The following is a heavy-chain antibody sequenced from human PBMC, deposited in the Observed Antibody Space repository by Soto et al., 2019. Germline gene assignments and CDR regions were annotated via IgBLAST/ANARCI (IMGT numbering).Heavy chain of an antibody. Sequence: QVQLVQSGAEVRKPGASVKVSCKASGYTFTSYDINWVRQATGQGLEWMGWMTPNNGKTGYAQKFQGRVTMTWNASIRTAYMELNSLRFVDTALYYCAIAINGEMAYVHWGQGTLVTVSS. J-gene: IGHJ4*02. V-gene: IGHV1-8*01. CDR1: GYTFTSYD. CDR3: AIAINGEMAYVH. D-gene: IGHD7-27*01. CDR2: MTPNNGKT.